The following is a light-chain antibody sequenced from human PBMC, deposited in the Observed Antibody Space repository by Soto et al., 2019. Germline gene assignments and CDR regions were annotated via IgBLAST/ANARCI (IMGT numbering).Light chain of an antibody. CDR3: SSYTSGSTWV. CDR2: EVS. V-gene: IGLV2-14*01. CDR1: SSDVGAYNY. Sequence: QYALTQPASVSGSPGQSITISCTVTSSDVGAYNYVSWYQQHPGKAPKLMIYEVSNRPSGVSNRFSGSKSGNTASLTISGLQAEDEGDYYCSSYTSGSTWVFGGGTKLTVL. J-gene: IGLJ3*02.